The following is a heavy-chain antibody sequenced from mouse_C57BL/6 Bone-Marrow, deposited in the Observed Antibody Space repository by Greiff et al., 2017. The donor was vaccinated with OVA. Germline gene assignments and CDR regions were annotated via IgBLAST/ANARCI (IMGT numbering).Heavy chain of an antibody. CDR2: INYDGSST. CDR3: ARDGGLRRAMDY. CDR1: GFTFSDYY. J-gene: IGHJ4*01. Sequence: VQLKESEGGLVQPGSSMKLSCTASGFTFSDYYMAWVRQVPEKGLEWVANINYDGSSTYYLDSLKSRFIISRDNAKNILYLQMSSLKSEDTATYYCARDGGLRRAMDYWGQGTSVTVSS. D-gene: IGHD2-4*01. V-gene: IGHV5-16*01.